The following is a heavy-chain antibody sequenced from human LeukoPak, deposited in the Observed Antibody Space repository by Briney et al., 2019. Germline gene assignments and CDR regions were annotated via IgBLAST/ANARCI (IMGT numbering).Heavy chain of an antibody. Sequence: GGSLRLSCAASGFTFSSYSMNWVRQAPGKGLEWVANIKQDGSEKYYVDSVKGRFTISRDNAKNSLYLQMNSLRAEDTAVYYCAKDATPYGYSGYESDYWGQGTLVTVSS. D-gene: IGHD5-12*01. V-gene: IGHV3-7*01. CDR2: IKQDGSEK. CDR1: GFTFSSYS. CDR3: AKDATPYGYSGYESDY. J-gene: IGHJ4*02.